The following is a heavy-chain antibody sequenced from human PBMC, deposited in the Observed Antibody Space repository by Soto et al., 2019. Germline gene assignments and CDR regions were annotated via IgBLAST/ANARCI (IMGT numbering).Heavy chain of an antibody. CDR1: GYTLTTYG. Sequence: ASVKVSCKASGYTLTTYGISWVRQAPGEGLEWMGWISAYNGDTNYAQKFQGRVTMTTDTSTSTAYMELRSLRSDDTAVYYCAREYVWGSYRNYYYYYGMDVWGQGTTVTVSS. CDR2: ISAYNGDT. V-gene: IGHV1-18*01. CDR3: AREYVWGSYRNYYYYYGMDV. D-gene: IGHD3-16*02. J-gene: IGHJ6*02.